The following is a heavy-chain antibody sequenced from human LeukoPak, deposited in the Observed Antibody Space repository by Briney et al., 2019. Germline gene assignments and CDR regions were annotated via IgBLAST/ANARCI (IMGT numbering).Heavy chain of an antibody. D-gene: IGHD6-13*01. V-gene: IGHV4-38-2*02. J-gene: IGHJ4*02. CDR1: GSSINTPYY. Sequence: SETLSLTCTVSGSSINTPYYWAWIRQPPGEGLEWIGNIFHGVTTSYNPSLMNRVAISVDTSKNQFSLKLTSVTAADTAVYYCARDATIAAPLMSWGQGTLAIVSS. CDR3: ARDATIAAPLMS. CDR2: IFHGVTT.